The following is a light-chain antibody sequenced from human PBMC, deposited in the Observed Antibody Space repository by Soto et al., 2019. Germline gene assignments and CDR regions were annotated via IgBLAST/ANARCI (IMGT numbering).Light chain of an antibody. CDR2: GNS. J-gene: IGLJ2*01. CDR1: SSNIGAGYD. CDR3: QSYDSSLSGNVV. V-gene: IGLV1-40*01. Sequence: QSVLTQPPSVSGARGQRVTISCTGSSSNIGAGYDVHWYQQLPGTAPKLLIYGNSNRPSGVPDRFSGSKSGTSASLAITGLQAEDEADYYCQSYDSSLSGNVVFGGGTNVTVL.